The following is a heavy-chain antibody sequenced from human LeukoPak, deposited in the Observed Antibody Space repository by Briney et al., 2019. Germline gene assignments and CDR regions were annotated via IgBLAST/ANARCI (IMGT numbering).Heavy chain of an antibody. J-gene: IGHJ4*02. CDR1: KFTFSSYA. V-gene: IGHV3-23*01. CDR3: AKVGGYGSGSYYKSYFDY. CDR2: ISGSGAGT. Sequence: GGSLRLSCAASKFTFSSYAMNWVRQAPGKGLEWVSAISGSGAGTSYADSVRGRFTISRDNSKSTLYLQMNSLRAEDTAVYYCAKVGGYGSGSYYKSYFDYWGQGTLVTVSS. D-gene: IGHD3-10*01.